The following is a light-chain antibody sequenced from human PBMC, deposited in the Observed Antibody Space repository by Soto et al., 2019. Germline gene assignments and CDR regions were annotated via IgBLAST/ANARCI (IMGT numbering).Light chain of an antibody. V-gene: IGLV2-14*01. CDR2: EVS. Sequence: YVVTQPACVSGYPGQSITISCNGTSTDIGYHTYVSWYQQHTGKAPELLIFEVSSRPSGISDRFSGSKSGNTASLTISGLQAEDEADYYCSSYSISDTPYVFGCGTKVTVL. J-gene: IGLJ1*01. CDR3: SSYSISDTPYV. CDR1: STDIGYHTY.